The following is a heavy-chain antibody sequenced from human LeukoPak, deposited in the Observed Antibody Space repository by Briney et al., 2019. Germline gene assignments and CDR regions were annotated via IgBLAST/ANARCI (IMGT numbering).Heavy chain of an antibody. D-gene: IGHD1-7*01. J-gene: IGHJ2*01. V-gene: IGHV4-30-2*01. Sequence: SETLSLTCAVSGGSFSSDTYSWSWIRQPPGKGLEWIGYINHSGSTYYNPSLKSRVTISVDRSKNQFSLNLNSVTAADTAVYYCARVPLGNFWYFDLWSRGTLVTVSS. CDR2: INHSGST. CDR1: GGSFSSDTYS. CDR3: ARVPLGNFWYFDL.